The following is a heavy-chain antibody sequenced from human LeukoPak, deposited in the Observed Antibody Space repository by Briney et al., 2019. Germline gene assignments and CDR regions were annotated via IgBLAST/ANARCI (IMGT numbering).Heavy chain of an antibody. CDR3: ARQYYDFWSGFYTADYYFDY. J-gene: IGHJ4*02. D-gene: IGHD3-3*01. CDR2: IRAHSRYI. V-gene: IGHV3-21*01. Sequence: GGSLRLSCAASGFSFSDFGMNWVRQAPGKGLEWVSSIRAHSRYIYYADSVKGRFTISRDNAQTSLYLEMNSLRGEDSAVYYCARQYYDFWSGFYTADYYFDYWGRGTLVTDSS. CDR1: GFSFSDFG.